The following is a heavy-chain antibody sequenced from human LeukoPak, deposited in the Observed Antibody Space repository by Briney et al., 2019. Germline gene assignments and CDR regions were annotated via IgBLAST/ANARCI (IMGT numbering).Heavy chain of an antibody. D-gene: IGHD2-21*02. V-gene: IGHV3-30*18. J-gene: IGHJ4*02. CDR2: ISYDGSNK. CDR3: AKDRVVTTLDY. Sequence: GRSLRLSCAASGFTFSSYGMHWVGQAPGKGLEWVAVISYDGSNKYYADSVKGRFTISRDNSKNTLYLQMNSLRAEDTAVYYCAKDRVVTTLDYWGQGTLVTVSS. CDR1: GFTFSSYG.